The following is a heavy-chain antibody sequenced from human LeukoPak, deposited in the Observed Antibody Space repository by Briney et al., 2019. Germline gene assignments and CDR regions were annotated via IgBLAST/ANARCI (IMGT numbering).Heavy chain of an antibody. Sequence: GASVKVSCKASGYSFTSHYMHWVRQAPGQGLEWLGWISAYNGNTNHAQKLQGRVTMTTDTSTSTAYMELRSLRSDDTAVYYCAREQQLDDYYYYYMDVWGKGTTVTVSS. CDR2: ISAYNGNT. V-gene: IGHV1-18*04. CDR1: GYSFTSHY. CDR3: AREQQLDDYYYYYMDV. J-gene: IGHJ6*03. D-gene: IGHD6-13*01.